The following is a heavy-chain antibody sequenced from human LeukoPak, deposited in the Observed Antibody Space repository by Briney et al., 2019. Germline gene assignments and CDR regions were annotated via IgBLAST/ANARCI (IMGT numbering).Heavy chain of an antibody. CDR3: ARDGRDLAFDY. V-gene: IGHV3-7*03. Sequence: GGSLRLSCAASGFTFSSYWMSWVRQAPGKGLEWVANIKQDGSEKYYVDSVKGRFTISRDNAKNSLYLQMNSLRAEDTAVYYGARDGRDLAFDYWGQGTLVTVSS. D-gene: IGHD1-26*01. CDR1: GFTFSSYW. J-gene: IGHJ4*02. CDR2: IKQDGSEK.